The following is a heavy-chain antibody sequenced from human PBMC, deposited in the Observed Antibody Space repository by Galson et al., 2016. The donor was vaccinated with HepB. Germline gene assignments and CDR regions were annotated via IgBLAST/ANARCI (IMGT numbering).Heavy chain of an antibody. CDR2: FIPVFATP. V-gene: IGHV1-69*13. CDR1: GGTLNSHT. CDR3: ARFETRGYNYYFDS. J-gene: IGHJ4*02. Sequence: SVKVSCKASGGTLNSHTISWVRQAPGQGLEWMGTFIPVFATPHYAQKFQGRVTITADESTSTTYMELSSLRSEDTAVYFCARFETRGYNYYFDSWGQGTLVTVSS. D-gene: IGHD3-22*01.